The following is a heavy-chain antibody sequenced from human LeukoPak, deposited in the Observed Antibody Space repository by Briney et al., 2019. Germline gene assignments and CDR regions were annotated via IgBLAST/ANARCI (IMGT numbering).Heavy chain of an antibody. CDR3: ARDGIAVALYNFDY. Sequence: GRSLRLSCAASGFTFSSYALHWVRQAPGKGLEWVAVISYDGSNKYYTYSVKGRFSISRDNSKNTLYLQMNSLRAEDTAVYYCARDGIAVALYNFDYWGQGTLVTVSS. J-gene: IGHJ4*02. V-gene: IGHV3-30*04. CDR1: GFTFSSYA. D-gene: IGHD6-19*01. CDR2: ISYDGSNK.